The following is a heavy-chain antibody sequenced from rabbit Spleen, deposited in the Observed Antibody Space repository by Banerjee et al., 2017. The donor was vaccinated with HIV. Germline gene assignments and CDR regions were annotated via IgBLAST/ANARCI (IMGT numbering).Heavy chain of an antibody. CDR2: IYTGSSGST. V-gene: IGHV1S40*01. CDR1: GFSFSSSYY. Sequence: QALEESGGDLPSPGASITLTCTASGFSFSSSYYMCWVRQAPGKGREWIGCIYTGSSGSTNYASWGKGRVTISKTSSTTMTLQMPRLTAAAAAAYFCARLGHSDYPYGYGFKLWGQGTLVTVS. CDR3: ARLGHSDYPYGYGFKL. J-gene: IGHJ4*01. D-gene: IGHD6-1*01.